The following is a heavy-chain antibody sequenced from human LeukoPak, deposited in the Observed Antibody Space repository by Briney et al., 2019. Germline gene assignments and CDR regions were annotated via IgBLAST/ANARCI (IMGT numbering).Heavy chain of an antibody. CDR2: ISGSGGST. CDR3: AKDYYDSSGYYFGRPIGY. D-gene: IGHD3-22*01. V-gene: IGHV3-23*01. CDR1: GFTFSSYG. Sequence: GGSLRLSCAASGFTFSSYGMSWVRQAPGKGLEWVSAISGSGGSTYYADSVRGRFTISRDNSKNTLYLQMNSLRAEDTAVYYCAKDYYDSSGYYFGRPIGYWGQGTLVTVSS. J-gene: IGHJ4*02.